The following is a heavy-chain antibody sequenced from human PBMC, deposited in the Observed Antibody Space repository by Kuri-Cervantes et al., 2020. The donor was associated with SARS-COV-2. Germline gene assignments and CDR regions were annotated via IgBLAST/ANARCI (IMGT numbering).Heavy chain of an antibody. CDR3: ARAYDFWSGYYPH. Sequence: LSLTCAASGFTFSSYAMSWVRQAPGKGLEWVSAISGSGGSTYYADSVKGRFTISRDNSKNTLYLQMNSLRAEGTAVYYCARAYDFWSGYYPHWGQGTLVTDSS. V-gene: IGHV3-23*01. J-gene: IGHJ4*02. CDR1: GFTFSSYA. CDR2: ISGSGGST. D-gene: IGHD3-3*01.